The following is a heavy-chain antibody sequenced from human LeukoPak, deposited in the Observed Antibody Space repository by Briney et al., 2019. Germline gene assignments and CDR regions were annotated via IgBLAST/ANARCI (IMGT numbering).Heavy chain of an antibody. D-gene: IGHD4-17*01. Sequence: PGGSLRLSCAASGFTFSSYGMHWVRQAPGKGLEWVAVISYDGSNKYYADSVKGRFTISRDNSKNTLYLQMNSLRAEDTAVYYCAKSLDGDYEIRRYYYYGMDVWGQGTTVTVSS. CDR2: ISYDGSNK. J-gene: IGHJ6*02. V-gene: IGHV3-30*18. CDR3: AKSLDGDYEIRRYYYYGMDV. CDR1: GFTFSSYG.